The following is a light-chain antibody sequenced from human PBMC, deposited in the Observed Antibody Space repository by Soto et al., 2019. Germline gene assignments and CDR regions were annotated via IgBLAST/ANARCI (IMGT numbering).Light chain of an antibody. CDR2: AAS. CDR1: QSVGSK. Sequence: EVVMTQSPATLSVSPGEGATLSCRASQSVGSKVAWDQQKPGQAPRLLFSAASTRATGIPASFSGSGSGTEFTITISSLQSQDFAIYYCQQYSIWPPSFGPGTKVDI. CDR3: QQYSIWPPS. J-gene: IGKJ3*01. V-gene: IGKV3-15*01.